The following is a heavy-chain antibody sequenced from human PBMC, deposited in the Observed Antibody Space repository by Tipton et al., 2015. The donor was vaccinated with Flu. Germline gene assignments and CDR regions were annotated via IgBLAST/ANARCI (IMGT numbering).Heavy chain of an antibody. CDR1: GGSISSYY. Sequence: GLVKPSETLSLTCTVSGGSISSYYWSWIRQSPGKGLEWIGYISYSGSTNYNPSLKSRVTISVDTSKTQFSLKLSSVTAADTAVYYCARLSSNWYHQLDNWGQGTLVTVSS. J-gene: IGHJ4*02. CDR3: ARLSSNWYHQLDN. V-gene: IGHV4-59*01. D-gene: IGHD6-13*01. CDR2: ISYSGST.